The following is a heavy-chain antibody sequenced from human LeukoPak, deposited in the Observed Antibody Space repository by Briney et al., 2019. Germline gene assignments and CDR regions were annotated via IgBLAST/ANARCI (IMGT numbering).Heavy chain of an antibody. Sequence: SETLSLTCTVSGGSISSGSYYWSWIRQPAGKGLEWIGRIYTSGSTNYNPSLKSRVTISVDMSKNQFSLKLSSVTAADTAVYYCASFLEWLFLFDYWGQGTLVTVSS. D-gene: IGHD3-3*01. V-gene: IGHV4-61*02. CDR3: ASFLEWLFLFDY. J-gene: IGHJ4*02. CDR2: IYTSGST. CDR1: GGSISSGSYY.